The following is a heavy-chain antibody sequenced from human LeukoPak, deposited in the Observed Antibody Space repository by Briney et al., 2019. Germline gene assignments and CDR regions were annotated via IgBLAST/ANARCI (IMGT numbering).Heavy chain of an antibody. J-gene: IGHJ4*02. CDR3: ATNYYDSSGYYANFDY. CDR1: GGTFSSYA. Sequence: ASVKVSCKASGGTFSSYAISWVRQAPGQGLEWMGGIIPISGTANYAQKFQGRVTITTDESTSTAYMELSSLRSEDTAVYYCATNYYDSSGYYANFDYWGQETLVTVSS. V-gene: IGHV1-69*05. CDR2: IIPISGTA. D-gene: IGHD3-22*01.